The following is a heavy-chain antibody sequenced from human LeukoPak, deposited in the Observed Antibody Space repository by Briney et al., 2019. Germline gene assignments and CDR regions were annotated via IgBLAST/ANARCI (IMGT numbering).Heavy chain of an antibody. CDR2: FDPSDSYT. J-gene: IGHJ5*02. Sequence: GESLKISCKGSGYSFTSYWISWVRPMPGKGLEWIGRFDPSDSYTNYSPSFQGHVTISADKSISTAYLQWSSLKASDTAMYYCARQMVRGWWFDPWGQGTLVTVSS. CDR1: GYSFTSYW. D-gene: IGHD3-10*01. CDR3: ARQMVRGWWFDP. V-gene: IGHV5-10-1*01.